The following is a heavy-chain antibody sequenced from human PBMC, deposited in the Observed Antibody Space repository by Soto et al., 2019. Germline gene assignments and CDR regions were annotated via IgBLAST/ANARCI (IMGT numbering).Heavy chain of an antibody. V-gene: IGHV1-3*01. D-gene: IGHD2-15*01. CDR2: INAGNGNT. CDR3: ARGPGGPDGPGDY. J-gene: IGHJ4*02. CDR1: GYTFTSYA. Sequence: QVQLVQSGAEVKKPGASVKVSCKASGYTFTSYAMHWVRQAPGQRLEWMGWINAGNGNTKYSQKFRGRVTFTXDXSASTAYMELSSMRSEETAVYYCARGPGGPDGPGDYWGQGTLVTVSS.